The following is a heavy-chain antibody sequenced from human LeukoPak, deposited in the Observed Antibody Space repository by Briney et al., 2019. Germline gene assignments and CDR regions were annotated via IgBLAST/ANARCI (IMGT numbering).Heavy chain of an antibody. D-gene: IGHD2-15*01. CDR2: IRYDGSDK. CDR3: ARDSGIDY. CDR1: GFTFSSYG. Sequence: GGSLRLSCAASGFTFSSYGMHWVRQAPGKGLEWVAFIRYDGSDKYYADSVKGRFTISRDNAKNSLYLQMNSLRAEDTAVYYCARDSGIDYWGQGTLVTVSS. J-gene: IGHJ4*02. V-gene: IGHV3-30*02.